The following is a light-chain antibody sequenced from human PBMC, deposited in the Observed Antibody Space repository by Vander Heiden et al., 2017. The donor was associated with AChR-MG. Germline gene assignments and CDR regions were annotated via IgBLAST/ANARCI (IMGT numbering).Light chain of an antibody. Sequence: QPVLTQPPSSSASLGESARLTCTLSSDLDVGYYNIYWYQPKPGRPPTYHPYYYSDPDKGQGSGVPSRFSGSKDVSANAGIFLISGLQAEDEAYYHCMIWPSNAQGVFGGGTKLTVL. CDR2: YYSDPDK. V-gene: IGLV5-37*01. CDR1: SDLDVGYYN. J-gene: IGLJ3*02. CDR3: MIWPSNAQGV.